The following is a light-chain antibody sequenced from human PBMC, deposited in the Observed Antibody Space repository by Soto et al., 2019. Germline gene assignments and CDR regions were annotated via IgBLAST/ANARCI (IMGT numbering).Light chain of an antibody. CDR2: DPS. CDR3: QQRSNCPPST. V-gene: IGKV3-11*01. Sequence: VVVMQLPDTLSLFSGETATLSCSASQRVSSSLDPYQHKPGQSPRPVVYDPSNRATALPARFSGTGSGTDFTLTISSLEPEDFAVYYCQQRSNCPPSTFCQRARLEIK. CDR1: QRVSSS. J-gene: IGKJ5*01.